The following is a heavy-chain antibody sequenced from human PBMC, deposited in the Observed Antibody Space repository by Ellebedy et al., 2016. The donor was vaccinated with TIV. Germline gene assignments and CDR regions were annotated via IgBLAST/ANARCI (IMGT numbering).Heavy chain of an antibody. CDR3: AREDIVVVRDGMDV. V-gene: IGHV3-11*04. CDR1: GFSIRNYY. CDR2: ISGNANNI. Sequence: PGGSLRLSCAASGFSIRNYYMSWIRQAPGKGPEWLAYISGNANNIQYADSVKGRFTISRDNAKNSIYLQMNNLRGDDTALYFCAREDIVVVRDGMDVWGHGTTVTVSS. J-gene: IGHJ6*02. D-gene: IGHD2-2*01.